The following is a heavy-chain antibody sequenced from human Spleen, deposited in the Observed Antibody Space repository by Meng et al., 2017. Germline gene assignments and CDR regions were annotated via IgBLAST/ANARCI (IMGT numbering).Heavy chain of an antibody. CDR3: ARFRWGSYGYRFDP. D-gene: IGHD5-18*01. V-gene: IGHV4-34*01. J-gene: IGHJ5*02. CDR2: INHSGST. Sequence: SETLSLTCAVYGGSFSGYYWSWIRQPPGKGLEWIGEINHSGSTNYNPSLKSRVTISVDTSKNQFSLKLSSVTAADTAVYYCARFRWGSYGYRFDPWGQGTLVTVSS. CDR1: GGSFSGYY.